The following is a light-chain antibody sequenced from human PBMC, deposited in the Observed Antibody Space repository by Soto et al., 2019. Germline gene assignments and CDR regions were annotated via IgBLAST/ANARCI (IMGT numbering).Light chain of an antibody. CDR1: QGIRNN. CDR3: QQYNSYST. J-gene: IGKJ1*01. Sequence: DIQMTQSTSSLFASVGDRVTITCRASQGIRNNLGWYQQKPGKAPKRLIYGTSNLQYGAPSRFSGSGSGTEFTLTISSLQPDDFATYYCQQYNSYSTFGQGTKVDIK. V-gene: IGKV1-17*01. CDR2: GTS.